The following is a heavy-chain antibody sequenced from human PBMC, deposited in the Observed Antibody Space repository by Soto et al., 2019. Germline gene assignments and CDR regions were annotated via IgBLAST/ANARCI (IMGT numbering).Heavy chain of an antibody. CDR1: GFTFSRSE. CDR3: TRAAWFPYLLFY. D-gene: IGHD3-9*01. Sequence: GGSLRLSCAASGFTFSRSELHWVRQAPGKGLEWISYISSSGSTAYYASSVEGRFTISRDNANNSVYLQMDSLRAEDTALYYCTRAAWFPYLLFYWGQGALVTVSS. CDR2: ISSSGSTA. V-gene: IGHV3-48*03. J-gene: IGHJ4*02.